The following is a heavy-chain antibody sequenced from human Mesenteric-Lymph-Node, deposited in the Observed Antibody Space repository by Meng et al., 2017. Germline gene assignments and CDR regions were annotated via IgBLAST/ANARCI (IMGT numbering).Heavy chain of an antibody. CDR3: AREGYSSGWYY. D-gene: IGHD6-19*01. CDR2: ISSPSDYI. Sequence: GESLKISCAASGFTFSHYSMNWVRQAPGKGLEWVSSISSPSDYIYYADSVKGRFTISRDNAKNTLYLQMNSLRAEDTAVYYCAREGYSSGWYYWGQGTLVTVSS. CDR1: GFTFSHYS. V-gene: IGHV3-21*01. J-gene: IGHJ4*02.